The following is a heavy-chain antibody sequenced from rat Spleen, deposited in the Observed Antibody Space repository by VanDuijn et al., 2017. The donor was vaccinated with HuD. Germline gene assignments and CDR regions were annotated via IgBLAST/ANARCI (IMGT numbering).Heavy chain of an antibody. V-gene: IGHV5-31*01. Sequence: EVQLVESGGGLVQPGRSLKLSCVASGFTFNNYWMTWIRQAPGKGLEWVASITNTGHSTYYRDSVKGRFTLSRDDAKNTQYLQMDSLRSEDTATYYCTRHGGLRNWFAYWGQGTLVTVSS. CDR3: TRHGGLRNWFAY. J-gene: IGHJ3*01. D-gene: IGHD1-11*01. CDR2: ITNTGHST. CDR1: GFTFNNYW.